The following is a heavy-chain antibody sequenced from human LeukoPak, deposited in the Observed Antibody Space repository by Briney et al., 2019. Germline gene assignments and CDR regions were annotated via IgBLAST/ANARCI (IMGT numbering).Heavy chain of an antibody. V-gene: IGHV3-64*01. CDR2: ITSNGDST. CDR1: GFTFSSYA. J-gene: IGHJ4*02. Sequence: PGGSLRLSCAASGFTFSSYAMHWVRQAPGKGLEYVSSITSNGDSTYYANSVKGRFTISRDNSKNTLYLQMGSLTTEDMAVYYCANAPGPTVTTGTQDYWGQGTLVTVSS. D-gene: IGHD4-17*01. CDR3: ANAPGPTVTTGTQDY.